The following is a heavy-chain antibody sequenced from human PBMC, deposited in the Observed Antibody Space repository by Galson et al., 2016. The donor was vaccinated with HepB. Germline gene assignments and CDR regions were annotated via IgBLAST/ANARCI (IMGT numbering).Heavy chain of an antibody. Sequence: SETLSLTCSVSGNSISRTHHWGWVRQPPGKGLEWLGYIDYSGSTYSRPSLKSRLTMSIDTSKNQFSLILGSVTAADTAKYFCVRVGFTFGMNWLDPWGQGALVTVSS. CDR1: GNSISRTHH. J-gene: IGHJ5*02. D-gene: IGHD3-16*01. V-gene: IGHV4-38-2*02. CDR3: VRVGFTFGMNWLDP. CDR2: IDYSGST.